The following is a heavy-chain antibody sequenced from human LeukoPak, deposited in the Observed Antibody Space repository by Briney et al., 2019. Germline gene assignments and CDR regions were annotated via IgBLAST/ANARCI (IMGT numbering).Heavy chain of an antibody. D-gene: IGHD1-26*01. CDR3: ASPSSSSGSYSGFGY. V-gene: IGHV1-3*01. CDR1: GYTFTTHA. CDR2: INAGNGNT. J-gene: IGHJ4*02. Sequence: ASVKVSCKASGYTFTTHAMHWVRQAPGQGLEWMGWINAGNGNTKYSQKFQGRVTISRDTSASTAYMELSSLGSEDTAVYYCASPSSSSGSYSGFGYWGQGTLVTVSS.